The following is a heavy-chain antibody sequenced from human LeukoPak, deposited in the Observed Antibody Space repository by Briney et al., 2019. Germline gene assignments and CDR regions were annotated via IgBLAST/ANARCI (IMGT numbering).Heavy chain of an antibody. CDR3: ARGSSASGWFDP. CDR1: GGSISSGDYY. Sequence: PSQTLSLTCTVSGGSISSGDYYWSWIRQPPGKGLEWIGYIYYSGSTYYNPSLKSRVTISVDTSKNQFSLKQSSVPAADTAVYYCARGSSASGWFDPWGQGTLVTVSS. J-gene: IGHJ5*02. D-gene: IGHD6-6*01. V-gene: IGHV4-30-4*01. CDR2: IYYSGST.